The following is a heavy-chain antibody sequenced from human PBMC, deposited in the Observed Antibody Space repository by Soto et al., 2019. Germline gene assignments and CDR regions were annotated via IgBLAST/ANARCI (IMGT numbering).Heavy chain of an antibody. CDR3: ARGGYSGYDRGNYYYGMDV. D-gene: IGHD5-12*01. J-gene: IGHJ6*02. CDR1: GYTFTSYD. CDR2: MNPNSGNT. Sequence: ASVKVSCKASGYTFTSYDINWVRQATGQGLEWMGWMNPNSGNTGYAQKFQGRVTITRNTSISTAYMEMSSLRSENTAVYYCARGGYSGYDRGNYYYGMDVWGQGTTVTVSS. V-gene: IGHV1-8*01.